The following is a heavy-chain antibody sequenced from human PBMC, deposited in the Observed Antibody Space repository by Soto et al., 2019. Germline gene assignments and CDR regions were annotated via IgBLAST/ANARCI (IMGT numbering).Heavy chain of an antibody. D-gene: IGHD1-1*01. Sequence: ASVKVSCKASGYTFTSYYMHWVRQAPGQGLEWMGRINPSSGNTSYSQKFQGRVTMTRDTSTSTAYMELSSLRSEDTAVYYCATDRNGNYYYGMDVWGQGTTVTVSS. CDR2: INPSSGNT. CDR1: GYTFTSYY. J-gene: IGHJ6*02. V-gene: IGHV1-46*01. CDR3: ATDRNGNYYYGMDV.